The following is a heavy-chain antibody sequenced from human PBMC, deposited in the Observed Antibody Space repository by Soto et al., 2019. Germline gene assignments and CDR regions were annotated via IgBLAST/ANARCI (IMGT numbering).Heavy chain of an antibody. D-gene: IGHD6-13*01. Sequence: GGSLRLSCAASGFTFRSFTMNWVRQAPGKGLEWVSTISSNSAYIYYTDALRGRFTISRDNAKNSLHLQMNSLRAEDTAVYYCTRDASRDSSARGWFDPWGPGILVTVSS. CDR2: ISSNSAYI. CDR1: GFTFRSFT. V-gene: IGHV3-21*01. CDR3: TRDASRDSSARGWFDP. J-gene: IGHJ5*02.